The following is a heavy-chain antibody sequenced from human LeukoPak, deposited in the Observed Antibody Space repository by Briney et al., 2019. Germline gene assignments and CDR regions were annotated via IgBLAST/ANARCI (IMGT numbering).Heavy chain of an antibody. CDR1: GGSISSSSYY. V-gene: IGHV4-39*07. J-gene: IGHJ4*02. CDR3: ARDGVLLWFGELIN. CDR2: IHYSGST. Sequence: SETLSLTCTVSGGSISSSSYYWGWIRQPPGRGLEWIGTIHYSGSTYYNASLKSRLIISLDTSKSQFSLTLSSVTAADTAVYYCARDGVLLWFGELINWGQGTLVTVSS. D-gene: IGHD3-10*01.